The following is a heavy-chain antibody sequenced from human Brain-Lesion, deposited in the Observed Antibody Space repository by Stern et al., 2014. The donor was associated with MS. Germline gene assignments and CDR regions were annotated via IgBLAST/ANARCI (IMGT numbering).Heavy chain of an antibody. CDR1: GYRFTSNW. CDR3: ARRGDSSSSGFDY. J-gene: IGHJ4*02. D-gene: IGHD6-6*01. Sequence: VQLVQSGAEVKKPVESLTISCKGSGYRFTSNWIGWVRQMPGKGLEWMGIIWPGDSDTRSSPSFQGQVTISADKSISPAYLQWSSLQASDTAMYYCARRGDSSSSGFDYWGQGTLVIVSS. V-gene: IGHV5-51*01. CDR2: IWPGDSDT.